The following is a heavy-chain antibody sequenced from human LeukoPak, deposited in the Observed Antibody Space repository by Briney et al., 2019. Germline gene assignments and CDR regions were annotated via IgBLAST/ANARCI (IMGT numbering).Heavy chain of an antibody. V-gene: IGHV3-53*01. CDR3: AKRMYDYDSSGYYTFDY. CDR2: IYSGGST. Sequence: GGSLRLSCAASGFTVSSNYMSWVRQVPGKGLEWVSVIYSGGSTYYADSVKGRFTISRDNSKNTLYLQMNSLRAEDTAVYYCAKRMYDYDSSGYYTFDYWGQGTLVTVSS. CDR1: GFTVSSNY. D-gene: IGHD3-22*01. J-gene: IGHJ4*02.